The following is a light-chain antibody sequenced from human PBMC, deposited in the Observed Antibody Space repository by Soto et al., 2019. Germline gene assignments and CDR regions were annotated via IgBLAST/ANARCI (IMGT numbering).Light chain of an antibody. CDR3: AAWDDSLSGVV. CDR2: RNN. CDR1: NSNIGRDN. Sequence: QSVLTQPPSASGAPGQRVTISCSGSNSNIGRDNVYWYQHLPGTTPKLLIYRNNQRPSGVPDRCSGFKSGTSASLAISGLRSEDESDYYCAAWDDSLSGVVFGGGTQLTVL. V-gene: IGLV1-47*01. J-gene: IGLJ2*01.